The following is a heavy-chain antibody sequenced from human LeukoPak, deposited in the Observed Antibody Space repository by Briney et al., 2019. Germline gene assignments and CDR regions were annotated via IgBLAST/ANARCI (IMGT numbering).Heavy chain of an antibody. V-gene: IGHV3-30-3*01. J-gene: IGHJ4*02. D-gene: IGHD4-17*01. CDR1: GFTFSSYA. CDR2: ISFDGSNK. CDR3: ARDPQVDYGDYTPYVDY. Sequence: GGSLRLSCAASGFTFSSYAMHWVRQAPGKGLEWVAVISFDGSNKYYADSVKGRFTISRDNSKNTLYLQMNSLRAEDTAVYYCARDPQVDYGDYTPYVDYWGQGTLVTVSS.